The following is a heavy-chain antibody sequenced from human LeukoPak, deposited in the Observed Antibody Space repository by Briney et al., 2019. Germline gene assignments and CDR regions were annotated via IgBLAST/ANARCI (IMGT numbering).Heavy chain of an antibody. D-gene: IGHD3-10*01. V-gene: IGHV1-18*01. CDR3: ARDSYYGLGRNTGGY. J-gene: IGHJ4*02. CDR2: ISAYNGNT. CDR1: GYTFTSYG. Sequence: GASVKVSCKASGYTFTSYGISWVRQAPGQGLEWMGWISAYNGNTNYAQKLQGRVTMTRDTSISTAYMELSRLRSDDTAVYYCARDSYYGLGRNTGGYWGQGTLVTVSS.